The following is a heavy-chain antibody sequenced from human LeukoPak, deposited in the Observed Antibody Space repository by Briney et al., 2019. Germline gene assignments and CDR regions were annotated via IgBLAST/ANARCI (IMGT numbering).Heavy chain of an antibody. CDR1: GFTFSSYE. CDR3: ARGTKEGYSSSWFDY. V-gene: IGHV3-48*03. J-gene: IGHJ4*02. CDR2: ISRSGDTT. Sequence: GGSLRLSCAASGFTFSSYEMNWVRQAPGKGLEWVSYISRSGDTTYYADSVKGRFTISRDNAKNSLYLQMNSLRDEDTAVYYCARGTKEGYSSSWFDYWGQGTLVTVSS. D-gene: IGHD2-2*01.